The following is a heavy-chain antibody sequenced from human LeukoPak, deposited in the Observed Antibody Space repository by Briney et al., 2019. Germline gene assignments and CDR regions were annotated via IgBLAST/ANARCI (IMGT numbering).Heavy chain of an antibody. D-gene: IGHD3-3*01. Sequence: ASVKGSCKVSGYTSPFYVITWVRQAPAQGLEWMGLISTETQSPNYAQKFQGRVTITADESTSTAYMELSSLRSEDTAVYYCARGEPIFGVVYYFDYWGQGTLVTVSS. CDR2: ISTETQSP. CDR3: ARGEPIFGVVYYFDY. CDR1: GYTSPFYV. J-gene: IGHJ4*02. V-gene: IGHV1-69*13.